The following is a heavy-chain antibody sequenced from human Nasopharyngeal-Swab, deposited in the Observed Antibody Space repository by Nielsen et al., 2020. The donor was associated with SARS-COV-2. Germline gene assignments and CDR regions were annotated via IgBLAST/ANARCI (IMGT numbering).Heavy chain of an antibody. Sequence: ASVKVSCKASGGTFSSYAISWVRQAPGQGLEWMGWISAYNGNTNYAQKLQGRVTMTTDTSTSTAYMELRSLRSDDTAVYYCARGLRGSSPLDYWGQGTLVTVSS. CDR1: GGTFSSYA. V-gene: IGHV1-18*01. D-gene: IGHD6-6*01. CDR2: ISAYNGNT. J-gene: IGHJ4*02. CDR3: ARGLRGSSPLDY.